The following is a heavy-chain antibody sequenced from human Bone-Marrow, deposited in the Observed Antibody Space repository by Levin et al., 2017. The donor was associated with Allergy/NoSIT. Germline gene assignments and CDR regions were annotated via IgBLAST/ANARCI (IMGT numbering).Heavy chain of an antibody. Sequence: GGSLRLSCAASGFPFSNYAMTWVRQAPGKGLEWVSGIDARGYTPHYADSVRGRFTISRDNSKNTLFLQMKSLRAEDTAIYYCVKDYQSGPASPILFDYWGQGTLVTVSS. V-gene: IGHV3-23*01. CDR2: IDARGYTP. CDR1: GFPFSNYA. J-gene: IGHJ4*02. D-gene: IGHD2-2*01. CDR3: VKDYQSGPASPILFDY.